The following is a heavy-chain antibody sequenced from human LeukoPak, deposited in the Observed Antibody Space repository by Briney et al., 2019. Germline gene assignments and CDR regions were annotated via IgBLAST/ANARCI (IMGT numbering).Heavy chain of an antibody. J-gene: IGHJ4*02. CDR1: GFTFSSYG. CDR3: AKLGPPAAGIAVAGTEVY. CDR2: IRYDGSNK. V-gene: IGHV3-30*02. Sequence: PGGSLRLSCAASGFTFSSYGMHWVRQAPGKGLEWVAFIRYDGSNKYYADSVKGRFTISRDNSKNPLYLQMNSLRAEDTAVYYCAKLGPPAAGIAVAGTEVYWGQGTLVTVSS. D-gene: IGHD6-19*01.